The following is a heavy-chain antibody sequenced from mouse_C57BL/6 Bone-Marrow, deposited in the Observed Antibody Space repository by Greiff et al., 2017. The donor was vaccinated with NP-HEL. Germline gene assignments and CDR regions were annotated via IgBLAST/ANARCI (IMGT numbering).Heavy chain of an antibody. V-gene: IGHV1-54*01. J-gene: IGHJ2*01. CDR2: INPGSGGT. Sequence: QVQLKESGAELVRPGTSVKVSCKASGYAFTNYLIEWVKQRPGQGLEWIGVINPGSGGTNYNEKFKGKATLTADKSSSTAYMQLSSLTSEDSAVYFCARGKYDYSYYFDYWGQGTTLTVSS. CDR1: GYAFTNYL. D-gene: IGHD2-4*01. CDR3: ARGKYDYSYYFDY.